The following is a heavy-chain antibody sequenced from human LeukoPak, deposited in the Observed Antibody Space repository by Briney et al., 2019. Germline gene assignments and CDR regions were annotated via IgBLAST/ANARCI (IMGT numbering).Heavy chain of an antibody. CDR1: GGSFSGYY. CDR3: AREGAGNYYDSSGYYPTGGYDY. V-gene: IGHV4-34*01. Sequence: SETLSLTCAVYGGSFSGYYWSWIRQPPGKGLEWIGEINHSGSTNYNPSLKSRVTISVDTSKNQFSLKLSAVTAADTAVYYCAREGAGNYYDSSGYYPTGGYDYWGQGTLVTVPS. J-gene: IGHJ4*02. D-gene: IGHD3-22*01. CDR2: INHSGST.